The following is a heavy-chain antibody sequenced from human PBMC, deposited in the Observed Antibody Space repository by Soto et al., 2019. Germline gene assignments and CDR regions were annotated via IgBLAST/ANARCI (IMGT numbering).Heavy chain of an antibody. J-gene: IGHJ6*02. CDR3: ARVLGGVDTSFYGMDV. CDR2: IYYSGST. CDR1: GGSISSYY. D-gene: IGHD5-18*01. V-gene: IGHV4-59*01. Sequence: SETLSLTCTVSGGSISSYYWSWIRQPPGKGLEWIGYIYYSGSTNYNPSLKSRVTISVDTSKNQFSLKLSSVTAADTAVYYCARVLGGVDTSFYGMDVWGHGTTVTVSS.